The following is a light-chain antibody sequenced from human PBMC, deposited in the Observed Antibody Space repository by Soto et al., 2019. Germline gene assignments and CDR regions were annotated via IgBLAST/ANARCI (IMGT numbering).Light chain of an antibody. CDR3: TSYTIINTVV. J-gene: IGLJ2*01. CDR2: DVD. V-gene: IGLV2-14*03. Sequence: QSVLTQPASLSGSPGQSITISCTGTSSDVGGYNYVSWYQQHPGKAPKLMIYDVDVRPSGVSNRFSGSKSGNTASLTISGLQTQDEADYYCTSYTIINTVVFGGGTKLTVL. CDR1: SSDVGGYNY.